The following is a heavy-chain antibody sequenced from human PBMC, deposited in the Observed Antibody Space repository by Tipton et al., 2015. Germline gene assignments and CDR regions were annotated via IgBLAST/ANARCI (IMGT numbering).Heavy chain of an antibody. CDR1: GGTFRSYV. V-gene: IGHV1-69*01. CDR3: ARDRGYSSGWHYFDY. J-gene: IGHJ4*02. CDR2: IIPIFGTA. Sequence: QSGAEVKKPGSSVKVSCKASGGTFRSYVISWVRLAPGQGLEWMGEIIPIFGTANYAQKFQGRVTITADESTSTAYMELSSLRSEDTAVYYCARDRGYSSGWHYFDYWGQGTLVTVSS. D-gene: IGHD6-19*01.